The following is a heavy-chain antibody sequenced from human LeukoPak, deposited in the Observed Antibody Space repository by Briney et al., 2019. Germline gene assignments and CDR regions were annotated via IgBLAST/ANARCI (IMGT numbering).Heavy chain of an antibody. D-gene: IGHD3-9*01. J-gene: IGHJ4*02. V-gene: IGHV4-30-2*01. Sequence: SQTLSLTCTVSGGSISSGGYYWSWIRQPPGKGLEWIGFIYHSGSTNYNPSLKSRVTISVDTSKNQFSLKLSSVTAADTAVYYCAREKGYYDILTAYDYWGQGTLVTVSS. CDR2: IYHSGST. CDR1: GGSISSGGYY. CDR3: AREKGYYDILTAYDY.